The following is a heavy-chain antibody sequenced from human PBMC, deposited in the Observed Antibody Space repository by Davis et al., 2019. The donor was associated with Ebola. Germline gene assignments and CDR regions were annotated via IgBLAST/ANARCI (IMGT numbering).Heavy chain of an antibody. CDR1: GFTFTSSP. Sequence: SVKVSCKASGFTFTSSPMQWVRQARKQRLEWIGWIVVGSGNTNYAQKFQERVTITRDMSTSTAYMELSSLRSEDTAVYYCSFTTPDAFDIWGQGTMVTVSS. CDR3: SFTTPDAFDI. J-gene: IGHJ3*02. D-gene: IGHD1-14*01. CDR2: IVVGSGNT. V-gene: IGHV1-58*02.